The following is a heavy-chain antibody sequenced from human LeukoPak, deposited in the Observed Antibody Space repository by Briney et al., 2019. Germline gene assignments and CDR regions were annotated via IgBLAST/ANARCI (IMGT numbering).Heavy chain of an antibody. CDR3: TTEGELGTTKRYYYYYYMDV. CDR1: GFTFSNAW. V-gene: IGHV3-15*01. D-gene: IGHD1-14*01. J-gene: IGHJ6*03. Sequence: GGSLRLSCAASGFTFSNAWMSWVRQAPGKGLEWVGRIKSKTDGGTTDYAAPVKGRFTIPRDDSKNTLYLQMNSLKTEDTAVYYCTTEGELGTTKRYYYYYYMDVWGKGTTVTVSS. CDR2: IKSKTDGGTT.